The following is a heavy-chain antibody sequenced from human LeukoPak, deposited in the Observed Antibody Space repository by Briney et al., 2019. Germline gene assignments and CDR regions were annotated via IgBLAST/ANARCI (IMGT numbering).Heavy chain of an antibody. J-gene: IGHJ5*01. CDR3: VRHDGRSGGTMGAFDS. CDR2: INHSGST. D-gene: IGHD4-23*01. CDR1: GGSFSGYY. Sequence: SETLSLTCAVYGGSFSGYYWSWIRQPPGKGLEWIGEINHSGSTNYNPSLKSRVTISVDTSKNQFSLKLSSVTAADTAVYYCVRHDGRSGGTMGAFDSWGQGSLVTVSS. V-gene: IGHV4-34*01.